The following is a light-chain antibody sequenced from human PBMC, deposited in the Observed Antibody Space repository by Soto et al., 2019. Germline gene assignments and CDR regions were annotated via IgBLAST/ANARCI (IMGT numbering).Light chain of an antibody. CDR1: QGISNY. J-gene: IGKJ1*01. V-gene: IGKV1-27*01. Sequence: DIQMTQSPSSLSASVGDRVTITCRASQGISNYLAWYQQKPGKVPKLLIYAASTLQPGVPSRFSGRGSGTEFTLSISSLQPEDSATYYCQKYNSAPHTFGQGTKVDIK. CDR3: QKYNSAPHT. CDR2: AAS.